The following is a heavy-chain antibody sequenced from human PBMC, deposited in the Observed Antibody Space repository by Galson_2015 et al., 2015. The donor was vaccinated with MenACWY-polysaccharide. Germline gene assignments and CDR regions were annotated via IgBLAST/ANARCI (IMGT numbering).Heavy chain of an antibody. CDR1: GGSVRSIDYY. J-gene: IGHJ5*02. D-gene: IGHD2-15*01. CDR3: ARALGYCSGGRCFRGEGNRFDP. Sequence: SETLSLTCTVSGGSVRSIDYYWSWIRQPPGKGLECLGYIYYSGHTNYNPSLNSRVAMSVDTSKNQFSLKLSSVTAADTAVYYCARALGYCSGGRCFRGEGNRFDPWGQGTLVIVSS. V-gene: IGHV4-61*08. CDR2: IYYSGHT.